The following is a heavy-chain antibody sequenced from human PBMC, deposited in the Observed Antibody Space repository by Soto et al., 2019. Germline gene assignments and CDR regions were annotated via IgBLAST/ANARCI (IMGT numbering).Heavy chain of an antibody. CDR2: ISVDGTKE. D-gene: IGHD2-8*02. CDR3: ARELVDWQYFDY. CDR1: RFIFNNYA. J-gene: IGHJ4*02. Sequence: QVQLVESGGGVVQPGTSLRLSCVTSRFIFNNYALYWVRQARGKRLEWVASISVDGTKENYADSVKGRCSISRDKSKNTLYLEMNSLRGEDTAVYYCARELVDWQYFDYWGQGTLVTVSS. V-gene: IGHV3-30-3*01.